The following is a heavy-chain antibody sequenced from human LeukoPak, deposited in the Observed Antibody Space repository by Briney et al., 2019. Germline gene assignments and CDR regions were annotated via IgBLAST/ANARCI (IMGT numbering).Heavy chain of an antibody. Sequence: SETLSLTCTVSGYSISSGYYWGWIRQPPGEGLEWIGSIYHSGSTYYNPSLKSRVTISVDTSKNQFSLKLSSVTAADTAVYYCAREGPYFSSPVGATSLDYWGQGTLVTVSS. V-gene: IGHV4-38-2*02. CDR1: GYSISSGYY. D-gene: IGHD1-26*01. CDR2: IYHSGST. J-gene: IGHJ4*02. CDR3: AREGPYFSSPVGATSLDY.